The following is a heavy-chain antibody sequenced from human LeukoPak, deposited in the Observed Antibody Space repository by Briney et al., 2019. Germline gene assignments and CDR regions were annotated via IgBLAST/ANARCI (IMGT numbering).Heavy chain of an antibody. V-gene: IGHV3-74*01. CDR3: TRYLSGGFDS. D-gene: IGHD2-15*01. Sequence: GGSLRLSCVGSGFTFNNYWMLWVRQAPGKGLVWVSRINTDGTTTRYADSVKGRFTFSRDNAKNTLYLQMNSLRAEDTAVYYCTRYLSGGFDSWGQGTLVTASS. CDR2: INTDGTTT. CDR1: GFTFNNYW. J-gene: IGHJ4*02.